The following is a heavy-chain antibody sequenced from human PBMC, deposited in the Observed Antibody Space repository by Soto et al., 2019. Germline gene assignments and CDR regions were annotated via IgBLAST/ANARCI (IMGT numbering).Heavy chain of an antibody. CDR3: AKDMTRYRSGWFPFDY. CDR1: GFTFDDYA. V-gene: IGHV3-9*01. D-gene: IGHD6-19*01. Sequence: EVQLVESGGGLVQPGRSLRLSCAASGFTFDDYAMHWVRQAPGTGLEWVSGISWNSGSIGYADSVKGRFTISRDNAKNYLYLQMNSLRAEDTALYYCAKDMTRYRSGWFPFDYWGQGTLVTVSS. CDR2: ISWNSGSI. J-gene: IGHJ4*02.